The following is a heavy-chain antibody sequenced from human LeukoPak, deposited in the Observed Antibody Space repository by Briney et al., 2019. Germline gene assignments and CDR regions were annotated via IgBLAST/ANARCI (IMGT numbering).Heavy chain of an antibody. Sequence: ASVKVSCKASEYTFTGYYMHWVRQAPGQGLEWMGWINPNSGGTNYAQKFQGWVTITRDTSISTAYMELSRLRSDDTAVYYCARAVDYYDSSGYHSPEAFDIWGQGTMVTVSS. CDR2: INPNSGGT. CDR3: ARAVDYYDSSGYHSPEAFDI. CDR1: EYTFTGYY. J-gene: IGHJ3*02. V-gene: IGHV1-2*04. D-gene: IGHD3-22*01.